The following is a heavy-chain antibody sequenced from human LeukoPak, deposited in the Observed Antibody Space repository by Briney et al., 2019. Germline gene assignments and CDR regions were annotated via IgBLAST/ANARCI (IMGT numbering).Heavy chain of an antibody. Sequence: GGSLRLSCAASGFTFDDYAMHWVRQAPGKGLEWVSGISWNSGSIGYADSVKGRFTISRDNAKNSLYLQMNSLRAEDTALYYCAKDIRRYDSSGGFDYWGQGTLVTVSS. CDR2: ISWNSGSI. CDR3: AKDIRRYDSSGGFDY. D-gene: IGHD3-22*01. J-gene: IGHJ4*02. CDR1: GFTFDDYA. V-gene: IGHV3-9*01.